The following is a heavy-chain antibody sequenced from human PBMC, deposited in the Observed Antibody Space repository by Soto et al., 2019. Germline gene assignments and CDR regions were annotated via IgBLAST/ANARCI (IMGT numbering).Heavy chain of an antibody. Sequence: GASLKVSCKASGYTFTIYAMHWVRQAPGQRLEWMGWINAGNGNTKYSQKFQGRVTITRDTSASTAYMELRSLRSDDTAVYYCARDEVDSCSWYGDWFDPWGQGTLVTVSS. J-gene: IGHJ5*02. D-gene: IGHD6-13*01. CDR1: GYTFTIYA. V-gene: IGHV1-3*01. CDR3: ARDEVDSCSWYGDWFDP. CDR2: INAGNGNT.